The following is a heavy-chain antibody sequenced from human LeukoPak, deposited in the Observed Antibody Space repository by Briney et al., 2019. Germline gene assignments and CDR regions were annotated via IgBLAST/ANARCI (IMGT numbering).Heavy chain of an antibody. D-gene: IGHD6-19*01. CDR1: GFTFSNYG. CDR3: ARDASGWSRDV. V-gene: IGHV3-33*01. Sequence: GGSLRLSCAASGFTFSNYGMHWVRQAPGKGLEWVALIWYDGNNKYYADSVKGRFTISRDNAKNSLYLQMSSLRDEDTAVYYCARDASGWSRDVWGQGTTVTVSS. J-gene: IGHJ6*02. CDR2: IWYDGNNK.